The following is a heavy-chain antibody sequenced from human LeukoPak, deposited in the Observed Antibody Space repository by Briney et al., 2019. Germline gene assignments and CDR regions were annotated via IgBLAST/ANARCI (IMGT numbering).Heavy chain of an antibody. D-gene: IGHD6-19*01. CDR3: VRRGIEVAGIDY. Sequence: GESLKISCKGSGYMFTSYWIGWVRQMPGKGLEWMGIIYPGDSNTRCSPSFQGQVTISADESISTAYLQWSSLRASDTAMYYCVRRGIEVAGIDYWGQGTLVTVSS. CDR1: GYMFTSYW. J-gene: IGHJ4*02. CDR2: IYPGDSNT. V-gene: IGHV5-51*01.